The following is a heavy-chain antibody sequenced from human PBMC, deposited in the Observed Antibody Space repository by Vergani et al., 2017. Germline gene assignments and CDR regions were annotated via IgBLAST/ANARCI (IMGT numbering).Heavy chain of an antibody. CDR2: ISSSGSTI. J-gene: IGHJ4*02. V-gene: IGHV3-48*03. CDR1: GFTFSSYA. CDR3: ARGRRYYDILTGYYKGSTFDY. Sequence: EVQLLESGGGLVQPGGSLRLSCAASGFTFSSYAMSWVRQAPGKGLEWVSYISSSGSTIYYADSVKGRFTISRDNAKNSLYLQMNSLRAEDTAVYYCARGRRYYDILTGYYKGSTFDYWGQGTLVTVAS. D-gene: IGHD3-9*01.